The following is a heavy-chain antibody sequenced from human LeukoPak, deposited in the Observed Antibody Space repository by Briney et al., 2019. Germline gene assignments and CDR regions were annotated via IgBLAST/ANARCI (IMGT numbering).Heavy chain of an antibody. V-gene: IGHV4-34*01. D-gene: IGHD5-24*01. J-gene: IGHJ3*01. CDR1: GGSLSSYY. CDR2: IDHSGNT. CDR3: ARGKRRDSFTNVFHV. Sequence: PSETLSLTCAVYGGSLSSYYWSWVRQPPGKGLEWIGEIDHSGNTNYTPSLESRVTMSVDTSKNQLSLRLNSVTAADTAVYYCARGKRRDSFTNVFHVWGQGTKVTVSS.